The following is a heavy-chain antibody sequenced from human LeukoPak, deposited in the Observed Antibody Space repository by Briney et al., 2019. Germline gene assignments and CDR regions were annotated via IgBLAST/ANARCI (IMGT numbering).Heavy chain of an antibody. CDR3: ARDSSSYYYYMDV. V-gene: IGHV3-48*03. CDR2: ISSSGSNI. J-gene: IGHJ6*03. Sequence: PGGSLRLSCAASGFTFSSYEMNWVRQAPGKGLEWVSYISSSGSNIYYADSVKGRFTISRDNAKNSLYLQMNSLRAEDTAVYYCARDSSSYYYYMDVWGKGTTVTVSS. CDR1: GFTFSSYE.